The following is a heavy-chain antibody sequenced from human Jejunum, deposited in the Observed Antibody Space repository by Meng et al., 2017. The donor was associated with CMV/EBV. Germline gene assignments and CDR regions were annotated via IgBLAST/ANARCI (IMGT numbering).Heavy chain of an antibody. D-gene: IGHD3-16*01. CDR3: ARAGQHFDYYFDS. J-gene: IGHJ4*02. V-gene: IGHV1-2*02. CDR1: ACSCFRYS. CDR2: MKPPNGDA. Sequence: SACSCFRYSLLCVLRDAREGAAGWVWMKPPNGDASSPPKFQGKVTMTSDTSVNTCYMALNRLTSDDSAVYYCARAGQHFDYYFDSWGQGTLVTVSS.